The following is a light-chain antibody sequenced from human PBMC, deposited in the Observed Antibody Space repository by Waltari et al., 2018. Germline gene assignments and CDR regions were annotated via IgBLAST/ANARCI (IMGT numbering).Light chain of an antibody. Sequence: EIVLTQSPGSLSLSPGERDTLSCRASQSVSKYLAWYQQKPGQAPRLLIYHASSRATGIPDRFSGSGFGTDFSLTISRLEPEDFAVYYCQKYESLPATFGQGTKVEIK. CDR3: QKYESLPAT. V-gene: IGKV3-20*01. CDR1: QSVSKY. CDR2: HAS. J-gene: IGKJ1*01.